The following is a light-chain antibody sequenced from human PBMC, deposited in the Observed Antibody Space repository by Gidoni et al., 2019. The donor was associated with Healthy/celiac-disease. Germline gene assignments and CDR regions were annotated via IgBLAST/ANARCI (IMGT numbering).Light chain of an antibody. Sequence: SSDLTQDPAVSVALVQTVRITCQGDSLRSYYASWYQQKPGQAPVLVIYGKNNRPSGIPDRFSGSSSGNTASLTITGAQAEDEADYYCNARDSSGNHVVFGGGTKLTVL. CDR2: GKN. V-gene: IGLV3-19*01. CDR1: SLRSYY. J-gene: IGLJ2*01. CDR3: NARDSSGNHVV.